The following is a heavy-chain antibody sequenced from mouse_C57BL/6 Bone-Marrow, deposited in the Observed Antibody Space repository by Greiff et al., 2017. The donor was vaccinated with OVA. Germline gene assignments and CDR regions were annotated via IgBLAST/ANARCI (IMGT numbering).Heavy chain of an antibody. CDR3: ARVGITTGWYFDV. D-gene: IGHD1-1*01. J-gene: IGHJ1*03. CDR2: IYPGSGNT. V-gene: IGHV1-76*01. CDR1: GYTFTDYY. Sequence: QVQLQQSGAELVRPGASVKLSCKASGYTFTDYYINWVKQRPGQGLEWIARIYPGSGNTYYNEKFKGKATLTAEKSSSTAYMQLSSLTSEDSAVYFCARVGITTGWYFDVWGTGTTVTVSS.